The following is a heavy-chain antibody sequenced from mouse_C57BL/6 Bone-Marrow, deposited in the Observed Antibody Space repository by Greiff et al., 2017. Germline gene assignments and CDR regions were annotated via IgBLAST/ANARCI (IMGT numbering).Heavy chain of an antibody. D-gene: IGHD1-1*01. CDR2: ISSGGSYT. CDR1: GFTFSSYG. V-gene: IGHV5-6*01. CDR3: ARRAYGSSGFAY. Sequence: EVQRVESGGDLVKPGGSLKLSCAASGFTFSSYGMSWVRQTPDKRLEWVATISSGGSYTYYPDSVKGRFTISRDNAKNTLYLQMSSLKSEDTAMXYCARRAYGSSGFAYWGQGTLVTVSA. J-gene: IGHJ3*01.